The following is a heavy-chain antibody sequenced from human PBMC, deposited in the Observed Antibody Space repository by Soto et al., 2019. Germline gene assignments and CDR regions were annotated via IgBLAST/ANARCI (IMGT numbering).Heavy chain of an antibody. CDR3: AKNLKIAARQENYYYYGMDV. V-gene: IGHV3-43*01. CDR1: GVTFDDYT. CDR2: ISWDGGST. D-gene: IGHD6-6*01. J-gene: IGHJ6*02. Sequence: GGSLRLSCAASGVTFDDYTTHWVRQAPGKGLEWVSLISWDGGSTYYADSVKGRFTISRDNSKNSLYLQMNSLRTEDTALYYCAKNLKIAARQENYYYYGMDVWGQGTTVTVSS.